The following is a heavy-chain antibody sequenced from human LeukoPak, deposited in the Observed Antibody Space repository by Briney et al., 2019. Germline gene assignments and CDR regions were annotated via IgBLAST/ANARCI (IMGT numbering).Heavy chain of an antibody. CDR1: GFTFSSYG. D-gene: IGHD2-15*01. CDR2: INTSGGTT. V-gene: IGHV3-23*01. CDR3: AKNGDRGAYCSGGSCYPYFYYYMDV. J-gene: IGHJ6*03. Sequence: GGTLRLSCAAPGFTFSSYGMSWVRQAPGKGLEWVSAINTSGGTTYYADSVKGRFTISRDNSENTLYLQMNSLRAEDTAIYYCAKNGDRGAYCSGGSCYPYFYYYMDVWGKGTTVTVSS.